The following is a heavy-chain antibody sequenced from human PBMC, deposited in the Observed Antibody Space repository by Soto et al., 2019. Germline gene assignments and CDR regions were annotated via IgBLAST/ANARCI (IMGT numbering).Heavy chain of an antibody. CDR2: IISIFGTA. Sequence: ASVKVSCKASGGTFSSYAISWARQAPGQGLEWMGVIISIFGTANYAQKFQGRVTITADESTSTAYMELSSLRSEDTAVYYCASAYCSSTSCYTPYYYYYYGMDVWGQGTTVTVS. D-gene: IGHD2-2*02. V-gene: IGHV1-69*13. CDR1: GGTFSSYA. CDR3: ASAYCSSTSCYTPYYYYYYGMDV. J-gene: IGHJ6*02.